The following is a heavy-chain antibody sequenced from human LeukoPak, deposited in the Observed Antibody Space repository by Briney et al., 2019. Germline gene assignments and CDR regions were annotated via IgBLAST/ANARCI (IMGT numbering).Heavy chain of an antibody. J-gene: IGHJ6*04. Sequence: MPSGTLSLTCTVSGDSTSNYYWSWIRQSAGKGLEWIGRINTSGNTNYNPSLKSRVTMSLDTSKNQFSLNVSSVTVADTAVFYCARERLGFRVDVWGKGTTVTVSS. CDR1: GDSTSNYY. D-gene: IGHD5-12*01. V-gene: IGHV4-4*07. CDR3: ARERLGFRVDV. CDR2: INTSGNT.